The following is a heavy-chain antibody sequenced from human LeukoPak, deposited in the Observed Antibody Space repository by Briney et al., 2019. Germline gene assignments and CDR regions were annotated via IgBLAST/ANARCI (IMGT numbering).Heavy chain of an antibody. Sequence: TGGSLRLSCAASAFTFNNIDMHRDRPAPGQGRVWVTVISYDGSNKYYADSVKGRFTNSRDNSKNTLYRQMNRLRAEDTGVYYCASLPFYGSGSYNFDYWGEGTLVTVSS. CDR1: AFTFNNID. J-gene: IGHJ4*02. CDR2: ISYDGSNK. V-gene: IGHV3-33*01. CDR3: ASLPFYGSGSYNFDY. D-gene: IGHD3-10*01.